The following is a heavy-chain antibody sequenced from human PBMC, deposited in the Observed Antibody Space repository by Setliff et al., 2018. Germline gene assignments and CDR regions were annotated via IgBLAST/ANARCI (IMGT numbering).Heavy chain of an antibody. J-gene: IGHJ6*02. CDR1: GGSISSSSYY. CDR3: ARQQQLVIGSTAYYYYGMDV. V-gene: IGHV4-39*07. D-gene: IGHD6-13*01. Sequence: SETLSLTCTVSGGSISSSSYYWGWIRQPPGKGLEWIGIIYYSGSTYYNPSLKSRVTISVDTSKNQFSLKLSSVTAADTAVYYCARQQQLVIGSTAYYYYGMDVWGQGTTVAVSS. CDR2: IYYSGST.